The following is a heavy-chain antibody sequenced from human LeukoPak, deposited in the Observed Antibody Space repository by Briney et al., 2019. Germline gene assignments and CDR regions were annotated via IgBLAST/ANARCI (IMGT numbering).Heavy chain of an antibody. CDR2: IYSAGNT. CDR1: AFTVSGNY. CDR3: ASSYCGGTLCYDHY. V-gene: IGHV3-53*01. Sequence: PGGSLRLSCAASAFTVSGNYRSWVRQAPGKGLEWVSAIYSAGNTYYADSVKGRFTISRDNSKNTLYLQMNNLRAEDTAVYYCASSYCGGTLCYDHYWGHGTLVSVCS. J-gene: IGHJ4*01. D-gene: IGHD2-21*01.